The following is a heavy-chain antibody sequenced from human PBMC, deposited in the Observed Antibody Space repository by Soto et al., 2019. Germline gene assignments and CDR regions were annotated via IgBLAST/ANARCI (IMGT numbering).Heavy chain of an antibody. CDR1: GFIFRGHS. J-gene: IGHJ4*02. CDR2: ISRDGSIK. D-gene: IGHD2-8*01. CDR3: ARLRNGGVADSFDY. V-gene: IGHV3-30*14. Sequence: QVQLVESGGGVVQPGKSLRVSCVVSGFIFRGHSIHWVRQAPGKGLEWVAAISRDGSIKYYLDSVKGRFTVSRDNSKNEVSFEMNSLRDEATGVYHCARLRNGGVADSFDYWGQGTLVTVSA.